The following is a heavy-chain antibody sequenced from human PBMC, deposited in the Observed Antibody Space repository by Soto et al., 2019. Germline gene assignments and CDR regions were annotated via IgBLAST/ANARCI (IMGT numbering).Heavy chain of an antibody. V-gene: IGHV3-33*01. CDR1: VFTFSSYG. CDR3: ARERLVTANWFDP. D-gene: IGHD2-15*01. J-gene: IGHJ5*02. CDR2: IWYDGSNK. Sequence: WWSLRLSCAASVFTFSSYGMHWVRQDPGKGLEWVAVIWYDGSNKYYADSVKGRFTISRDNSKNTLYLQMNSLRAEDTAVYYCARERLVTANWFDPWGQGTLVTVS.